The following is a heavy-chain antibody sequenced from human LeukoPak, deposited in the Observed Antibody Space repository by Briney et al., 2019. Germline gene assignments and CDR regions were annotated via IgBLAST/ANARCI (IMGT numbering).Heavy chain of an antibody. J-gene: IGHJ3*02. V-gene: IGHV3-15*01. D-gene: IGHD1-26*01. CDR3: TTGMMGVENDAFDI. CDR1: GLTFNNAW. Sequence: KTGGSLRLSCAASGLTFNNAWKNWVRQAPGKGLEWVGRIKSKTDGGTPDYAAPVKGRFTISRDDSKNMMYLQMNSLKTEDTAVYYCTTGMMGVENDAFDIWGQGTMVTVSS. CDR2: IKSKTDGGTP.